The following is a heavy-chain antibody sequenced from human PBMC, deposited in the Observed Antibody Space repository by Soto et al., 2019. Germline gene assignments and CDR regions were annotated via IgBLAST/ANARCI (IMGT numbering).Heavy chain of an antibody. CDR1: GFTFSSYA. CDR2: ISDEGSNK. Sequence: QVQLVESGGGVVQPGRSLRLSCAASGFTFSSYAMHWVRQAPGKGLEWVAVISDEGSNKYYADSVKGRFTISRDNSKNPLYLQMNSLRAGDTAVYYCASPPDAIDAWGQGTMVTVSS. V-gene: IGHV3-30-3*01. D-gene: IGHD2-21*01. J-gene: IGHJ5*02. CDR3: ASPPDAIDA.